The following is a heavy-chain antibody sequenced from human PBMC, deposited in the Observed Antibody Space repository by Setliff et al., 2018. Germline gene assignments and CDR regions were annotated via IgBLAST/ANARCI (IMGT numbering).Heavy chain of an antibody. CDR2: MNPNSGNT. CDR1: GYTFTSYD. CDR3: ARDGSNYYDSSGYYVLGFMDV. V-gene: IGHV1-8*01. D-gene: IGHD3-22*01. J-gene: IGHJ6*02. Sequence: ASVKVSCKASGYTFTSYDINWVRQATGQGLEWMGWMNPNSGNTGYAQKFQGRVTMTRNTSISTAYMELSSLRSEDTAVYYCARDGSNYYDSSGYYVLGFMDVWGQGTTVTV.